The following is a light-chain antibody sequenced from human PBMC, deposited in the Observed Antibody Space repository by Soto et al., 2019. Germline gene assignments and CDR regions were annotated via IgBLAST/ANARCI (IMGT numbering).Light chain of an antibody. J-gene: IGKJ4*01. CDR3: QQYNSCPLT. CDR2: KAS. Sequence: DIQMTQSPSTLSASVGDRVTITCRASQSISSWLAWYQQKPGKAPKLLIYKASSLESGVPSRFSGSGSGTEFTLTISSLQPDDFATYYCQQYNSCPLTFGGGTRWISN. CDR1: QSISSW. V-gene: IGKV1-5*03.